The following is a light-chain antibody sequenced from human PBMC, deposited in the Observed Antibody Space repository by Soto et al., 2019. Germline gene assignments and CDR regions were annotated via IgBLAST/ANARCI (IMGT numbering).Light chain of an antibody. Sequence: EIVLTQSPGTLSLSPGERATLSCRASQSVSSYYLAWYQQKPGQAPRLLIYAASSRATGIPDRFSGGGSGTDFTLAISSLQPEDSATYYCLQDINYPWTFGQGTKVDIK. CDR1: QSVSSYY. V-gene: IGKV3-20*01. J-gene: IGKJ1*01. CDR3: LQDINYPWT. CDR2: AAS.